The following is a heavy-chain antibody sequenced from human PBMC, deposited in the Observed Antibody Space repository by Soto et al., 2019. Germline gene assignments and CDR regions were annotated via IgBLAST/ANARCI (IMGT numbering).Heavy chain of an antibody. D-gene: IGHD2-15*01. Sequence: EVQLLESGGGLVQPGGSLRLSCAASGFTFSSYAMSWLRQAPGKGLEWVSAISGSGGSTYYADSVKSRFTISRDNSKNTLYLQMNRLRAEDTAVYYCAKGGYCSGGSCYRNNWFDPWGQGTLVTVSS. CDR1: GFTFSSYA. CDR2: ISGSGGST. CDR3: AKGGYCSGGSCYRNNWFDP. J-gene: IGHJ5*02. V-gene: IGHV3-23*01.